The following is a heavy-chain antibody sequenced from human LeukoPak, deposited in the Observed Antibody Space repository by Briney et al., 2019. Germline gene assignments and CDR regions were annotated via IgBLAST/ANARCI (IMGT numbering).Heavy chain of an antibody. D-gene: IGHD3-10*01. CDR1: GFSFSDYS. CDR2: ISYDGHYK. CDR3: ARDQQVGGNYYYLDY. V-gene: IGHV3-30*04. Sequence: GRSLRLSCAASGFSFSDYSMHWVRQAPGKGLEWVAFISYDGHYKYYADSVNGRFTISRDNSKDTLYLQMNSLRPEGTAVYFCARDQQVGGNYYYLDYWGQGTLVTVSS. J-gene: IGHJ4*02.